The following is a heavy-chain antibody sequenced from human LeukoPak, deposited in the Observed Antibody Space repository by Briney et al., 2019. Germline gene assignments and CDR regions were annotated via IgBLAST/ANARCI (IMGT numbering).Heavy chain of an antibody. CDR1: GYTFTSYG. CDR3: ARVALGSWYFDL. D-gene: IGHD2-15*01. Sequence: EASVKVSCKASGYTFTSYGISRVRQAPGQGLEWMGWISAYNGNTNYAQKLQGRVTMTTDTSTRTAYMDLRSLRSDDTAVYHCARVALGSWYFDLWGRGTLVTVSS. V-gene: IGHV1-18*01. J-gene: IGHJ2*01. CDR2: ISAYNGNT.